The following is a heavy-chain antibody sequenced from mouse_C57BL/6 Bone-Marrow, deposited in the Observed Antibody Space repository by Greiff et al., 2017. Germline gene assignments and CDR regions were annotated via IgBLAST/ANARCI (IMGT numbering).Heavy chain of an antibody. CDR1: GFTFTDYY. D-gene: IGHD3-2*02. V-gene: IGHV7-3*01. Sequence: EVMLVESGGGLVQPGGSLSLSCAASGFTFTDYYMSWVRQPPGKALEWLGFIRNKANGYTTEYSASVKGRFTISRDNSQSILYLQMNALRAEDSATYYCAISSRQLRLPFDYWGQGTTLTVSS. CDR3: AISSRQLRLPFDY. CDR2: IRNKANGYTT. J-gene: IGHJ2*01.